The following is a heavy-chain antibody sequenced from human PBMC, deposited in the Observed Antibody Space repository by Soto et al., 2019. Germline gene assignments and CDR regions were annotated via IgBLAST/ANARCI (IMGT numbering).Heavy chain of an antibody. Sequence: EVQLVESGGGLVQPGGSLRLSCAASGFTFSSYEMNWVRQAPGKGLEWGSYISSSGSTIYYADSVKGRFTISRDNAKNSLYLQINSLRAEDTAVYYCARDLVYGSGYYLELSGAFDIWGQGTMVTVSS. CDR3: ARDLVYGSGYYLELSGAFDI. CDR2: ISSSGSTI. D-gene: IGHD3-22*01. CDR1: GFTFSSYE. J-gene: IGHJ3*02. V-gene: IGHV3-48*03.